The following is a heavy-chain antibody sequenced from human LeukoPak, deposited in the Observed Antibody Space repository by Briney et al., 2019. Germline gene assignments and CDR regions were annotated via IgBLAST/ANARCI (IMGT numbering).Heavy chain of an antibody. CDR3: AKDAMTTVTTWADY. CDR2: ISWNSGSI. D-gene: IGHD4-17*01. CDR1: GFTFDDYA. J-gene: IGHJ4*02. Sequence: GGSLRLSCAASGFTFDDYAMHWVRQAPGKGLEWVSGISWNSGSIGYADSVKGRFTISRDNAKNSLYLQMNSLGAEDTALYYCAKDAMTTVTTWADYWGQGTLATVSS. V-gene: IGHV3-9*01.